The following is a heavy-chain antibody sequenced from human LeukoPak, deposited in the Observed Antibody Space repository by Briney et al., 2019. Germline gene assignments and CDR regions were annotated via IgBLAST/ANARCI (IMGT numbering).Heavy chain of an antibody. V-gene: IGHV1-2*02. CDR2: INPHSGGP. J-gene: IGHJ1*01. CDR1: GYTFIDYY. D-gene: IGHD1-20*01. Sequence: ASVKVSCKASGYTFIDYYLHWMRHAPGQGLEWMGWINPHSGGPKYAQRSQGRVTMTRDTSITTAYMELHRLTSDDTAVYYCARVKEETSSTIPVYVQNWGQGTLVIVSS. CDR3: ARVKEETSSTIPVYVQN.